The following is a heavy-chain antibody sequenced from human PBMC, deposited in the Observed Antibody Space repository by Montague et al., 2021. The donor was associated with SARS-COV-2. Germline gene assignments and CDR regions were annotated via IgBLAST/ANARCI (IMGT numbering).Heavy chain of an antibody. V-gene: IGHV3-13*04. D-gene: IGHD4-11*01. J-gene: IGHJ5*02. CDR3: ARGVYDYSNYVNWFDP. CDR2: IGTAGDT. CDR1: GFTFSSYD. Sequence: SLRLSCAASGFTFSSYDMHWVRQATGKGLEWASAIGTAGDTYYPGSVKGRFTISRENAKNSLYLQMNSLRAGDTAVYYCARGVYDYSNYVNWFDPWGQGTLVTVSS.